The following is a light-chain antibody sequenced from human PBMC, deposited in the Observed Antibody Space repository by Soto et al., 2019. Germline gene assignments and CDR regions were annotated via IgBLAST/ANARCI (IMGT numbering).Light chain of an antibody. V-gene: IGKV3-20*01. Sequence: EIVLTQSPGTLSLSPGERATLSCRASQSVSSSYLGWYQQKPGQAPRLLIYGASSTDWAQDRFSGSGSGTDFTLTISRLEPEDFAVYYCQQYGISPRTFGQGTKVDIK. J-gene: IGKJ1*01. CDR2: GAS. CDR1: QSVSSSY. CDR3: QQYGISPRT.